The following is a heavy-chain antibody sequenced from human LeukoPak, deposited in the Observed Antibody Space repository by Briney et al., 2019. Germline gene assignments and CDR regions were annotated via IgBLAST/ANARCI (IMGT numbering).Heavy chain of an antibody. J-gene: IGHJ4*02. D-gene: IGHD3-10*01. Sequence: GGSLRLSCAASGFTFSSYGMSWVRQAPGKGLEWVSGISPSGDILYYADSVKGQFTISRDNSKNTVSLQMNSLRAEDTAVYYCARAKPKNMVRGLIMRRESRYYFDYWGQGTLVTVSS. CDR3: ARAKPKNMVRGLIMRRESRYYFDY. CDR2: ISPSGDIL. CDR1: GFTFSSYG. V-gene: IGHV3-23*01.